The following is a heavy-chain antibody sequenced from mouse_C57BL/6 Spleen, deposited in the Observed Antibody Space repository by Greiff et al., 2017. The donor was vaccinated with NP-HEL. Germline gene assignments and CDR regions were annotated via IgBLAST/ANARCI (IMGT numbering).Heavy chain of an antibody. V-gene: IGHV1-26*01. Sequence: EVQLQQSGPELVKPGASVKISCKASGYTFTDYYMNWVKQSHGKSLEWIGDINPNNGGTSYNQKFKGKATLTVDKSSSTAYMELRSLTSEDSAVYYCAGIYYDYDGHYFDYWGQGTTLTVSS. D-gene: IGHD2-4*01. CDR1: GYTFTDYY. J-gene: IGHJ2*01. CDR3: AGIYYDYDGHYFDY. CDR2: INPNNGGT.